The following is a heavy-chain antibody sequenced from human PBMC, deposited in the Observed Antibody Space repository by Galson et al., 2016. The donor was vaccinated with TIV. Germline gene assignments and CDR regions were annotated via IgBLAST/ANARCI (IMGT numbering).Heavy chain of an antibody. D-gene: IGHD2-21*01. CDR1: ALTVSDNY. J-gene: IGHJ6*02. V-gene: IGHV3-66*02. CDR2: MSSGDSL. CDR3: TRERRFCGNNCYLSYYYGMDV. Sequence: SLRLSCAASALTVSDNYMTWVRQAPGKGLEWVAIMSSGDSLNYADFVRGRFTVSRDNSKNTLYLQMNRLRTDDTAIYYCTRERRFCGNNCYLSYYYGMDVWGQGTTVTVSS.